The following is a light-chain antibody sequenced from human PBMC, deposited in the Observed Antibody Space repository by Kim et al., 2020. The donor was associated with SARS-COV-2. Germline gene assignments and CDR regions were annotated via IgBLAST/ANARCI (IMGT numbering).Light chain of an antibody. Sequence: SSELTQDPAVSVALGQTVRITCQGDSLRKYYATWYQQKARQAPVLVFYGKDKRPSGVPDRFSGSTSGNTASLTITGAQAADEGDYYCKSRDSRGTVVFGGGTQLTVL. V-gene: IGLV3-19*01. J-gene: IGLJ2*01. CDR3: KSRDSRGTVV. CDR1: SLRKYY. CDR2: GKD.